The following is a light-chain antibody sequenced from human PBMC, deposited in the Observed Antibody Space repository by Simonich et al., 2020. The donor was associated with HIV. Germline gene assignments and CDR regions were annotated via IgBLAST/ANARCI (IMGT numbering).Light chain of an antibody. CDR2: WAS. J-gene: IGKJ2*02. Sequence: DIVMTQSPDSLAVSLGERATINCKSSQSVLYSSNNKNYLAWYQQKPGQPPKLLISWASTRESGVPDRFSGSGSGTDFTLTISSLQAEDVALYYCQHYITPRTFGQGTKLEIK. V-gene: IGKV4-1*01. CDR3: QHYITPRT. CDR1: QSVLYSSNNKNY.